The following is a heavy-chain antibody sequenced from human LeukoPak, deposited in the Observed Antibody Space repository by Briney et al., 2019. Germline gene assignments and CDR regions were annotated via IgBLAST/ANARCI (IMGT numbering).Heavy chain of an antibody. Sequence: ASVKVSCKASGYTFTSYDINWVRHATGQGLEWMGWKNPNSGNTGYVQKFQGRVTITRNTTTSTAYMELSSLRSEDTAVYYCAGSALGIAAAGMASEFDPWGQGTLVTVSS. CDR3: AGSALGIAAAGMASEFDP. CDR2: KNPNSGNT. D-gene: IGHD6-13*01. J-gene: IGHJ5*02. CDR1: GYTFTSYD. V-gene: IGHV1-8*03.